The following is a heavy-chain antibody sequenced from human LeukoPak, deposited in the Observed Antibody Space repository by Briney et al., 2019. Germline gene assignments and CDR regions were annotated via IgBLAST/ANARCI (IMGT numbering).Heavy chain of an antibody. CDR1: GFTVSSKY. V-gene: IGHV3-66*01. CDR2: LYSDGTT. CDR3: ARVKVYYDSSGYPDY. Sequence: PGGSLRLSCAASGFTVSSKYMSWVRQAPGKGLEWVSLLYSDGTTRYADSVKGRFTISRDNSKNTLYLQMNSLRAEDTAVYYCARVKVYYDSSGYPDYWGQGTLVTVSS. J-gene: IGHJ4*02. D-gene: IGHD3-22*01.